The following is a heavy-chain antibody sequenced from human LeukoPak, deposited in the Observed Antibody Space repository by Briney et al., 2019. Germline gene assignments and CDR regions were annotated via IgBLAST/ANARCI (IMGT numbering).Heavy chain of an antibody. J-gene: IGHJ4*02. CDR3: ARVRGFGELLYDY. D-gene: IGHD3-10*01. Sequence: SETLSLTCTVSGGSISTGGYHWSWIRQSPGKGLEWIGYIYHSGSTYYNPSLKSRVTISVDRSKNQFSLKLSSVTAADTAVYYCARVRGFGELLYDYWGQGTLVTVSP. CDR1: GGSISTGGYH. CDR2: IYHSGST. V-gene: IGHV4-30-2*06.